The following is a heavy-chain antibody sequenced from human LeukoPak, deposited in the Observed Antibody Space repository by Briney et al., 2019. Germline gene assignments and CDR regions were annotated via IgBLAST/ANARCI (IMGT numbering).Heavy chain of an antibody. D-gene: IGHD3-9*01. J-gene: IGHJ4*02. CDR1: GSTFSSYS. Sequence: GGSLRLSCTASGSTFSSYSMNWVRQAPGKGLEWVSYISLSVSPISYADSVKGRFTISRDNAENSLYLQMNSLRVEDTALYHCAKTYDTSTSPDDWGQGTLVSVSS. V-gene: IGHV3-48*04. CDR2: ISLSVSPI. CDR3: AKTYDTSTSPDD.